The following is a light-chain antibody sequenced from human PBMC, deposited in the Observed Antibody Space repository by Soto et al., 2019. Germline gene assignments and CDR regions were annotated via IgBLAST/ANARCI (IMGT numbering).Light chain of an antibody. Sequence: IPLTQSPSTLSASVGDRVTITCRASQAISTWVAWYQHKPGQGPKLLIFDASTLESGVPSRFSGSGSGKEFTLTISSLQADDFATYCCQQYNSYSPTFGQGTKVDIK. J-gene: IGKJ1*01. V-gene: IGKV1-5*01. CDR2: DAS. CDR3: QQYNSYSPT. CDR1: QAISTW.